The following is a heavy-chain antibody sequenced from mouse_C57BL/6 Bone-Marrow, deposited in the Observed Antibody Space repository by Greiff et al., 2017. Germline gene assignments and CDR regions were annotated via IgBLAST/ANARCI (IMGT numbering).Heavy chain of an antibody. CDR2: ISSGGSYT. Sequence: EVKLMESGGDLVKPGGSLKLSCAASGFTFSSYGMSWVRQTPDKRLEWVATISSGGSYTYYPDSVKGRFPISRDNTKNTLYLQMSSLKSEDTAMYYCARHHAGFAYWGQGTLVTVSA. CDR3: ARHHAGFAY. J-gene: IGHJ3*01. CDR1: GFTFSSYG. V-gene: IGHV5-6*01.